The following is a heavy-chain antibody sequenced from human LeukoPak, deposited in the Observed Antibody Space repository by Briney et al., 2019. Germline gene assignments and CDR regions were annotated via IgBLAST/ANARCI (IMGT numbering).Heavy chain of an antibody. CDR3: ARDPYGEGWFDP. CDR1: GGSVSSGTYY. CDR2: IYNRGST. J-gene: IGHJ5*02. D-gene: IGHD4-17*01. Sequence: PSETLSLTCTASGGSVSSGTYYWSWIRQPQGKGLEWIGYIYNRGSTKSNPSLKSRVTILVDTSKNQFSLKLSSVTAADTAVYYCARDPYGEGWFDPGGQGTLVTVSS. V-gene: IGHV4-61*01.